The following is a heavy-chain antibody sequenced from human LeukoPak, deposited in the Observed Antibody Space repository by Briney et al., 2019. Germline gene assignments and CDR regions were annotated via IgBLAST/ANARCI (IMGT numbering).Heavy chain of an antibody. CDR3: ARAGLGPVYYYMDV. CDR1: GYTFTSYG. CDR2: ISAYNGNT. Sequence: ASVKVSCKASGYTFTSYGISWVRQAPGQGLESRGWISAYNGNTNYAQKLQGRVTMTTDTSTSTAYMELRSLRSDDTAVYYCARAGLGPVYYYMDVWGKGTTVTVSS. V-gene: IGHV1-18*01. D-gene: IGHD3-10*01. J-gene: IGHJ6*03.